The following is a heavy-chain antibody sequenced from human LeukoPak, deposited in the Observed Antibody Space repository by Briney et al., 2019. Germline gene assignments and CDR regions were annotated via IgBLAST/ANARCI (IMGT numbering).Heavy chain of an antibody. D-gene: IGHD2-8*01. CDR2: IHWNSGST. CDR1: GFTFDDYG. CDR3: AKDRCSNGIGCYYYYMDV. Sequence: GGSLRLSCVASGFTFDDYGISWVRQAPGKGLEWVSRIHWNSGSTRYADSVKGRFSISRDSSKNILYLQMNSLRAEDTAVYYCAKDRCSNGIGCYYYYMDVWGKGTTVTISS. J-gene: IGHJ6*03. V-gene: IGHV3-20*04.